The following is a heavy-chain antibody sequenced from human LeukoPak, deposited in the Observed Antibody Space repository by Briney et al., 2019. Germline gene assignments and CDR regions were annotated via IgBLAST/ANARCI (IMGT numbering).Heavy chain of an antibody. CDR1: GFTFSSYW. CDR2: ISSASNTI. D-gene: IGHD3-10*01. Sequence: GGSLSLSCAASGFTFSSYWMNWVRQAPGKGLEWVSYISSASNTIYYADSVKGRFTISRDNAKNSLYLQMNSLRAEDTAMYYCARDGWFGDYNWFDPWGQGTLVTVSS. J-gene: IGHJ5*02. V-gene: IGHV3-48*01. CDR3: ARDGWFGDYNWFDP.